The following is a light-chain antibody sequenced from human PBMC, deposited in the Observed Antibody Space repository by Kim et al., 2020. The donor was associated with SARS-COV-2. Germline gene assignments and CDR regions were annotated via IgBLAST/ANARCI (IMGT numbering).Light chain of an antibody. CDR1: QSISSY. Sequence: SASVGDRVTITCRASQSISSYLTWYHQKPGKAPKLLIYAASTLLSGVPSRFSGSGSGTDFTLTISSLQPEDFATYYCQQSYSTPYTFGQVTKLEI. J-gene: IGKJ2*01. CDR3: QQSYSTPYT. V-gene: IGKV1-39*01. CDR2: AAS.